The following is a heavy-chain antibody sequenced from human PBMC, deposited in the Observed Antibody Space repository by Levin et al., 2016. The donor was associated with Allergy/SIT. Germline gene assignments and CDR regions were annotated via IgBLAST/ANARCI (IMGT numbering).Heavy chain of an antibody. Sequence: SETLSLTCAVYGGSFSGYYWSWIRQPPGKGLEWIGEINHSGSTNYNPSLKSRVTISVDTSKNQFSLKLSSVTAADTAVYYCASVWLRPSHYYYMDVWGKGTTVTVSS. CDR3: ASVWLRPSHYYYMDV. V-gene: IGHV4-34*01. CDR2: INHSGST. D-gene: IGHD5-12*01. CDR1: GGSFSGYY. J-gene: IGHJ6*03.